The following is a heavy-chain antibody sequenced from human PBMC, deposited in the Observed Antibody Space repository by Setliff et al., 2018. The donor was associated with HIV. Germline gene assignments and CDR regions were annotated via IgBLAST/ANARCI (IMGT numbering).Heavy chain of an antibody. CDR3: ARDLRSYRCSNASCSHMDV. Sequence: GGSLRLSCAASGFTVSGSYMSWVRQAPGKGLEWVSTIYSDGSTYHRDSVKGRFTLSRDNAKNSLYLQMSSLRAEDTAVYYCARDLRSYRCSNASCSHMDVWGKGTTVTVSS. J-gene: IGHJ6*03. CDR1: GFTVSGSY. D-gene: IGHD3-16*02. V-gene: IGHV3-66*01. CDR2: IYSDGST.